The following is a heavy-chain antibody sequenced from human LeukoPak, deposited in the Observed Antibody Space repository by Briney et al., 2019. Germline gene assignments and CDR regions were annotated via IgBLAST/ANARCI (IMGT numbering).Heavy chain of an antibody. CDR2: IYYSGST. J-gene: IGHJ3*02. D-gene: IGHD1-26*01. CDR3: ARGPDYIVGTDAFDI. V-gene: IGHV4-39*07. CDR1: GGSIKTSDYY. Sequence: PSETLSLTCTVSGGSIKTSDYYWGWIRQPPGKGLEWIGSIYYSGSTYYNPSLKSRVTISLDTSKNQFSLKLSSVTAADTAVYYCARGPDYIVGTDAFDIWGQGTMVTVSS.